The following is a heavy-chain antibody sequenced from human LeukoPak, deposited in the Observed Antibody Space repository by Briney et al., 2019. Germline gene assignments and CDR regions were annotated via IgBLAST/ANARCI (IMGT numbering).Heavy chain of an antibody. CDR3: ARHVGTTGFDY. Sequence: PSETLSLTCAVYGGSFSGYYWSWIRQPPGKGLEWIGEINHSGSTYYNPSLKSRVTISVDTSKNQFSLKLSSVTAADTAVYYCARHVGTTGFDYWGQGTLVTVSS. V-gene: IGHV4-34*01. J-gene: IGHJ4*02. CDR1: GGSFSGYY. CDR2: INHSGST. D-gene: IGHD4-17*01.